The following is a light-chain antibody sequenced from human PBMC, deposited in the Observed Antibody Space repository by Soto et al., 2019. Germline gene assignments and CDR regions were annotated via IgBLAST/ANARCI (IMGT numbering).Light chain of an antibody. CDR3: QQSYRAVT. V-gene: IGKV1-39*01. CDR1: QSVSSY. J-gene: IGKJ5*01. CDR2: AAS. Sequence: DIQVTQNTSSLSASVGDRISITCRASQSVSSYLNWYQQKPGKAPRLLIYAASHLQTGVPSRFRGTGSATHFTLTISSLQPEDFATYYCQQSYRAVTFGQGTRLEIK.